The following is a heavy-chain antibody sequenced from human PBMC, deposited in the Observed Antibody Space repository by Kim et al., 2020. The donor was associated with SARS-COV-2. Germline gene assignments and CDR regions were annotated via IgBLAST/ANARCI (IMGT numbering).Heavy chain of an antibody. V-gene: IGHV4-30-2*01. J-gene: IGHJ4*02. D-gene: IGHD2-15*01. CDR2: IYHSGST. CDR3: ARGEGWRNKWGSFDY. CDR1: GCSISSGGYS. Sequence: SETLSLTCAVSGCSISSGGYSWSWIRQPPGKGLEWIGYIYHSGSTYYNPSLKSRVTISVDRSKNQFSLKLSSVTAADTAVYYCARGEGWRNKWGSFDYWGQGTLVTVSS.